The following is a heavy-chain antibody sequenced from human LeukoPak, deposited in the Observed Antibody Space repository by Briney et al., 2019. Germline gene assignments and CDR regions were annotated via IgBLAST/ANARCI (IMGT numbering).Heavy chain of an antibody. CDR2: IHYSGRT. CDR1: GGSISGHY. D-gene: IGHD1/OR15-1a*01. J-gene: IGHJ3*02. CDR3: ARVSGDPETTDAPDI. Sequence: SETLSLTCTVSGGSISGHYWTWIRQPPGKGLEWLGYIHYSGRTDYNPSLKSRVTISVDTSKDQFSLKLTSVSAADTAVYYCARVSGDPETTDAPDIWGQGTMVTVSS. V-gene: IGHV4-59*11.